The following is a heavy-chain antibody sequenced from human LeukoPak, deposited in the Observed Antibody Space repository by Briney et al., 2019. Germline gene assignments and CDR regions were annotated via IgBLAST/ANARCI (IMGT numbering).Heavy chain of an antibody. CDR2: ISYTGSS. D-gene: IGHD3-22*01. Sequence: SETLSLTCTVSGGSISNYYWSWLRQPPGKGLEWIGYISYTGSSNYNPSLNSRVRISGDTSKNQFSLRLSSVTAADTAVYYCARDGWKDSGGYFAFDIWGQGTLVTVSS. V-gene: IGHV4-59*01. J-gene: IGHJ3*02. CDR1: GGSISNYY. CDR3: ARDGWKDSGGYFAFDI.